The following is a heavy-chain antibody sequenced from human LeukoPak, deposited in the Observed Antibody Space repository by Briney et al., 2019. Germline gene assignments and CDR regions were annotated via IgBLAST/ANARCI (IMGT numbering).Heavy chain of an antibody. CDR2: IWYDGSNK. CDR3: AKGYQNEYSSSSVPFDY. D-gene: IGHD6-6*01. Sequence: GGSLRLSCAASGFTFSSYGMHWVRQAPGKGLEWVAVIWYDGSNKYYADSVKGRFTISRDNSKNTPYLQMNSLRAEDTAVYYCAKGYQNEYSSSSVPFDYWGQGTLVTVSS. V-gene: IGHV3-33*06. CDR1: GFTFSSYG. J-gene: IGHJ4*02.